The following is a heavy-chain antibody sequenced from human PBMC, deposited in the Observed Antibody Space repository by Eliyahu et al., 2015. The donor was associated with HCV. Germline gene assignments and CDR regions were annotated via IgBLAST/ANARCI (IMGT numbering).Heavy chain of an antibody. CDR1: GXSISXSDFY. D-gene: IGHD3-10*01. V-gene: IGHV4-30-4*01. Sequence: QVQLRESGPGLVRPSQTLXLSCXVXGXSISXSDFYWNWVRLAPGKGLEWIGNIYHSGAXEYNPSLGSRLTLSLDRSRNQFSLRLTSVTDADTAIYYCARNGPYYYGLDVWSQGTTVTVSS. CDR3: ARNGPYYYGLDV. CDR2: IYHSGAX. J-gene: IGHJ6*02.